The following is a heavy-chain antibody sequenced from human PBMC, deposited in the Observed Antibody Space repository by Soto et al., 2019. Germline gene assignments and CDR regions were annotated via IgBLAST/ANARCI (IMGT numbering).Heavy chain of an antibody. Sequence: GGSLRLSCAASGFTFSSYGMHWVRQAPGKGLEWVAVISYDGSNKYYADSVKGRFTISRDNSKNTLYLQMNSLRDEDTAVYYCAKTEQWLIAYFDYWGQGTLVTVSS. CDR1: GFTFSSYG. CDR3: AKTEQWLIAYFDY. CDR2: ISYDGSNK. D-gene: IGHD6-19*01. V-gene: IGHV3-30*18. J-gene: IGHJ4*02.